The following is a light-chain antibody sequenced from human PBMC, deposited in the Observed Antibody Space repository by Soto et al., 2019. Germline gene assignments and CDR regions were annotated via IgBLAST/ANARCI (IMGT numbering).Light chain of an antibody. V-gene: IGLV2-14*01. CDR2: EVR. CDR3: SSYRGGSTYV. J-gene: IGLJ1*01. CDR1: SSDVGGYEY. Sequence: QSSLTQPASVXXXPGQSITISCTGTSSDVGGYEYVSWYQQHPGKAPKLMIYEVRDRPSGVSSRFSGSKSGNTASLTISGPQAEDEADYYCSSYRGGSTYVFGTGTKLTVL.